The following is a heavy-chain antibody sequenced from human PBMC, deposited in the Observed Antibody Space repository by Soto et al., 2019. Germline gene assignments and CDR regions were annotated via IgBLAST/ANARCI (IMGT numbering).Heavy chain of an antibody. CDR1: GFTFSSYA. J-gene: IGHJ6*03. CDR3: AKDTHYDILTGYLNYYYYYYMDV. CDR2: ISGSGGST. Sequence: PGGSLRLSCAASGFTFSSYAMSWVRQAPGKGLEWVSAISGSGGSTYYADSVKGRFTISRDNSKNTLYLQMNSLRAEDTAVYYCAKDTHYDILTGYLNYYYYYYMDVWGKGTTVTVSS. D-gene: IGHD3-9*01. V-gene: IGHV3-23*01.